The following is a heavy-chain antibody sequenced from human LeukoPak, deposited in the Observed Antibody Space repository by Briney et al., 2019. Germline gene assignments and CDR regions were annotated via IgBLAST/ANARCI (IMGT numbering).Heavy chain of an antibody. J-gene: IGHJ3*02. Sequence: SETLSLTCTVSGGSISSSSYYWGWIRQPPGKGLEWIGSIYYSGITYYNPSLKSRVTISVDTSKNQFSLKLSSVTAADTAVYYCARPAVGSGSLHYSYAFDIWGQGTMVTVSS. CDR3: ARPAVGSGSLHYSYAFDI. CDR2: IYYSGIT. D-gene: IGHD3-10*01. CDR1: GGSISSSSYY. V-gene: IGHV4-39*01.